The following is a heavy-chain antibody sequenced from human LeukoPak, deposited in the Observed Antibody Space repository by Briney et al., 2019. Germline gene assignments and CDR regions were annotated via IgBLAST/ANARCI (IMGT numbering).Heavy chain of an antibody. CDR1: GYTFTGYY. J-gene: IGHJ4*02. CDR2: INPNSGGT. D-gene: IGHD5-24*01. V-gene: IGHV1-2*02. CDR3: ARVWDGYNFEPLDY. Sequence: ASVKVSCKASGYTFTGYYMHWVRQAPGQGLEWMGWINPNSGGTNYAQKFQGRVTMTRDTSISTAYMELSRLRSDDTAVYYCARVWDGYNFEPLDYWGQGTLVTVSS.